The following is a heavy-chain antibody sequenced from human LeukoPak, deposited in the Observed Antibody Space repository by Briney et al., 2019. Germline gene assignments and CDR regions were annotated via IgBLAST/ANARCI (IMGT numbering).Heavy chain of an antibody. D-gene: IGHD3-22*01. CDR2: INAGNGNT. V-gene: IGHV1-3*01. CDR1: GYTFTSYA. J-gene: IGHJ6*02. CDR3: AREGYDSSGYTRNIYYYGMDV. Sequence: ASVKVSCKASGYTFTSYAMHWVRQAPGQRLEWMGWINAGNGNTKYSQKFQGRVTITRDTSASTAYMELSSLRSEDTAVYYCAREGYDSSGYTRNIYYYGMDVWGQGTTVTVSS.